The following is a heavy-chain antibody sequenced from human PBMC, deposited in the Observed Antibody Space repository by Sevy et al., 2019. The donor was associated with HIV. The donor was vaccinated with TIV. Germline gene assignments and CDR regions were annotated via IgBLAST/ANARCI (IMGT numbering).Heavy chain of an antibody. CDR2: ISDDSNKK. Sequence: GGSLRLSCTGSGFLFSSYGIHWVRQAPGKGLEWVAVISDDSNKKYYADSVKGRFTVSRDNSKNTVSLQMNSLTTDDTAVYFCAKVEIKYYDTTGLYFDYWGQGSLVTVSS. CDR1: GFLFSSYG. V-gene: IGHV3-30*18. CDR3: AKVEIKYYDTTGLYFDY. D-gene: IGHD3-16*01. J-gene: IGHJ4*02.